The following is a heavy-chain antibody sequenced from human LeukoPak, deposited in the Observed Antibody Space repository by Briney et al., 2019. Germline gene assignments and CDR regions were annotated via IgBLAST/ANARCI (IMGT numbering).Heavy chain of an antibody. CDR1: GFTFSSYA. Sequence: GGSLRLSCAASGFTFSSYAMSWVRQAPGKGLEWVSAIRGSGGSTYYADSVKGRFTISRDNSKNTLYLQMNSLRVEDTAVYYCAKDAPSRYCSGGSCYSQRAEYFQHWGQGTLVTVSS. D-gene: IGHD2-15*01. CDR3: AKDAPSRYCSGGSCYSQRAEYFQH. J-gene: IGHJ1*01. CDR2: IRGSGGST. V-gene: IGHV3-23*01.